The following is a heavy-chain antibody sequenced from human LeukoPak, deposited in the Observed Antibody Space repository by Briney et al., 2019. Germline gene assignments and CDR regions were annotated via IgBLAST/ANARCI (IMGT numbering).Heavy chain of an antibody. J-gene: IGHJ4*02. CDR1: GFIFSSYG. CDR2: IRYDGSIK. Sequence: PGGSLRLSCAASGFIFSSYGMHWVRQAPGKGLEWVAFIRYDGSIKYYADSVKGRFTISRDNSKNTLSLQMNSLRSEDTAVYYCARGGGDSSGYYLDYFDYWGQGTLVTVSS. D-gene: IGHD3-22*01. V-gene: IGHV3-30*02. CDR3: ARGGGDSSGYYLDYFDY.